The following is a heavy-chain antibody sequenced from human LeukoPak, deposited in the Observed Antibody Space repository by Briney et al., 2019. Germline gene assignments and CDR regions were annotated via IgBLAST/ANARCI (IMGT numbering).Heavy chain of an antibody. CDR3: ARDSLPGYDFWSGYSLPSINWFDP. D-gene: IGHD3-3*01. CDR1: GYTFTSYY. J-gene: IGHJ5*02. Sequence: ASVEVSCKASGYTFTSYYMHWVRQAPGQGLEWMGIINPSGGSTSYAQKFQGRVTMTRDTSTSTVYMELSSLRSEDTAVYYCARDSLPGYDFWSGYSLPSINWFDPWGQGTLVTVSS. V-gene: IGHV1-46*01. CDR2: INPSGGST.